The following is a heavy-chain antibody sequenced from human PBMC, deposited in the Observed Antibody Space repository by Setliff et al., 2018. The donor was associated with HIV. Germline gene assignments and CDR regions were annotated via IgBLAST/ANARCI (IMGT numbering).Heavy chain of an antibody. CDR3: AKNWYSSPWSPLDY. D-gene: IGHD6-19*01. V-gene: IGHV3-30*02. CDR2: IRNDGSYK. Sequence: GGSLRLSCATSGFTFSFYGMHWVRQAPGKGLEWVASIRNDGSYKYYADSVKGRFTISRDNSKNTLYLQKDSLRAEDTAVYYCAKNWYSSPWSPLDYWGQGTLVTVSS. CDR1: GFTFSFYG. J-gene: IGHJ4*02.